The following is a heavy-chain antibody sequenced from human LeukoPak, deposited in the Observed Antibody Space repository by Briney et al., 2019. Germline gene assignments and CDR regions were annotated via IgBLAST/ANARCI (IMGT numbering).Heavy chain of an antibody. D-gene: IGHD3-22*01. Sequence: PGTSLRLSCAASGFPFSSYGMHWVRQAPGKGLEWVARLVYDARSDYGNSVKGRFTISRDNSKNTLYLQMSSLRAEDTAVYYCARDLDYYESSGYYSTNTDWGQGTLVTVSS. CDR1: GFPFSSYG. V-gene: IGHV3-33*01. J-gene: IGHJ4*02. CDR2: LVYDARSD. CDR3: ARDLDYYESSGYYSTNTD.